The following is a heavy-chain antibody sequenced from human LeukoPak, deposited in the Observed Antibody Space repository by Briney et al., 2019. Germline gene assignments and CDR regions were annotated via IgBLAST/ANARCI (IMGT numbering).Heavy chain of an antibody. Sequence: SETLSLTCTVSGGSISSYYWSWIRQPPGKGLEWIGYIYYSGSTNYNPSLKSRVTISVDTSKNQFSLKLSSVTAADTAVYYCASSIEVTTPGRYAFDIWGQGTMVTVSS. CDR2: IYYSGST. CDR3: ASSIEVTTPGRYAFDI. V-gene: IGHV4-59*08. CDR1: GGSISSYY. J-gene: IGHJ3*02. D-gene: IGHD4-17*01.